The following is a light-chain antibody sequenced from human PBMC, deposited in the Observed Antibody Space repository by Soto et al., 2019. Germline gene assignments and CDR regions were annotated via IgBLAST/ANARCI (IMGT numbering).Light chain of an antibody. CDR1: SSNIGTYT. V-gene: IGLV1-44*01. J-gene: IGLJ1*01. CDR3: AAWDDSLNGYV. Sequence: QPVLTQPPSASGTPGQRVTISCSGSSSNIGTYTVNWYQQLPGTAPKLLIYSNNQRPSGLPDRFSGSKSGTSASLAIGGLQSEDEADYYCAAWDDSLNGYVFGTGTKLTVL. CDR2: SNN.